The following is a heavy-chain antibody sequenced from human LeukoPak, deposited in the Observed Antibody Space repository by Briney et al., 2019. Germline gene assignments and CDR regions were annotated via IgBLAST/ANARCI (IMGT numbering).Heavy chain of an antibody. D-gene: IGHD6-13*01. Sequence: GGSLRLSCAASGFTFSSYAMSWVRQAPGKGLEWVSAISGSGGSTYYADSVKGRFTISRDNSKNTLYPQMNSLRAEDTAVYYCAKEVDSSSWREPYYFDYWGQGTLVTVSS. J-gene: IGHJ4*02. CDR3: AKEVDSSSWREPYYFDY. CDR1: GFTFSSYA. CDR2: ISGSGGST. V-gene: IGHV3-23*01.